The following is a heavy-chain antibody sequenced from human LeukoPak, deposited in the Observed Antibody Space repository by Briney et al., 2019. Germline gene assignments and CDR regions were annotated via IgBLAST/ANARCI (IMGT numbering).Heavy chain of an antibody. CDR3: AREVKTAQLWFGELLLA. J-gene: IGHJ5*02. V-gene: IGHV1-69*04. Sequence: GASVKVSCKASGYTFTGYYMHWVRQAPGQGLEWMGRIIPILGIANYAQKFQGRVTITADKSTSTAYMELSSLRSEDTAVYYCAREVKTAQLWFGELLLAWGQGTLVTVSS. CDR2: IIPILGIA. D-gene: IGHD3-10*01. CDR1: GYTFTGYY.